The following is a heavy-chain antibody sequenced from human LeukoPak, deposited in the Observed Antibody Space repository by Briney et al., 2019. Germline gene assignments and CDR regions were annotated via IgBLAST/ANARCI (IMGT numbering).Heavy chain of an antibody. Sequence: SETLSLTCAVYGGSFSGYYWSWIRQPPGKGLEWIGEINHSGSINYNPSLKSRVTISVDTSKNQFSLKLSSVTAADTAVYYCARVLDSSGYYYGFDPWGQGTLVTVSS. CDR3: ARVLDSSGYYYGFDP. V-gene: IGHV4-34*01. CDR2: INHSGSI. J-gene: IGHJ5*02. D-gene: IGHD3-22*01. CDR1: GGSFSGYY.